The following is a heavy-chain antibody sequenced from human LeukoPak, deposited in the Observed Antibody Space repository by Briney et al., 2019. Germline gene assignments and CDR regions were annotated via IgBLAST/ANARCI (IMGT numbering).Heavy chain of an antibody. CDR3: ARSLGSWGLIRSLGY. Sequence: PSETLSLTCTVYSGSLSGYYWSWIRQPPGRGLEWIGEINHSGTTNYNPSLKSRVTISVDTSKNQFSLRLTSVTAADTAVYYCARSLGSWGLIRSLGYWGQGTLDTVSS. J-gene: IGHJ4*02. CDR2: INHSGTT. V-gene: IGHV4-34*01. D-gene: IGHD1-26*01. CDR1: SGSLSGYY.